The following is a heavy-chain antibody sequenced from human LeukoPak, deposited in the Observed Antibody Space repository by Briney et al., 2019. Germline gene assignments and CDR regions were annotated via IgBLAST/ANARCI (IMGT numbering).Heavy chain of an antibody. V-gene: IGHV4-59*01. CDR1: GGSFSSYY. CDR3: ARDDYGDWDFDY. D-gene: IGHD4-17*01. J-gene: IGHJ4*02. CDR2: IYYSGST. Sequence: SETLSLTCTVSGGSFSSYYWSWIRQPPGKGLEWIGYIYYSGSTNYSPSLKSRVTISVDTSKNQFSLKLSSVTAADPAVYYCARDDYGDWDFDYWGQGNLVTVSS.